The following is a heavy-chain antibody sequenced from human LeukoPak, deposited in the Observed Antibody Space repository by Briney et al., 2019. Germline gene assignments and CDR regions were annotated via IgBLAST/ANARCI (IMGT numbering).Heavy chain of an antibody. J-gene: IGHJ4*02. CDR2: ISYDGSNK. CDR1: GFTFSSYG. V-gene: IGHV3-30*18. CDR3: AKDFLEWLYF. D-gene: IGHD3-3*01. Sequence: GGSLRLSCAASGFTFSSYGMHWVRQAPGKGLEWVAVISYDGSNKYYADSVKGRFTISRDNSKNTLYLQMNSLRAEDTAVYYCAKDFLEWLYFWDQGTLVTVSS.